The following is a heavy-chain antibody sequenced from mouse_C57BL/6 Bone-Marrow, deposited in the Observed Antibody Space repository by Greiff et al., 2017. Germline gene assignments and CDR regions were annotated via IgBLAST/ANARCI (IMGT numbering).Heavy chain of an antibody. Sequence: EVQLVESGGDLVKPGGSLKLSCAASGFTFSSYGMSWVRQTPDQRLEWVATISSGGSYTYYPDSVKGRFTISRDNAKNTLYLQMSSLKSEDTAMYYFARNYGYFWYFDVWGTGTTVTVSS. CDR1: GFTFSSYG. J-gene: IGHJ1*03. V-gene: IGHV5-6*01. CDR2: ISSGGSYT. CDR3: ARNYGYFWYFDV. D-gene: IGHD2-2*01.